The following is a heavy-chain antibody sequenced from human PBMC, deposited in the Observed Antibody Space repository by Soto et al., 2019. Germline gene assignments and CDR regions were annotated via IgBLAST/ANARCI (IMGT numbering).Heavy chain of an antibody. J-gene: IGHJ4*02. CDR2: IDADGRRT. D-gene: IGHD3-9*01. CDR3: ARDSSWTGYSAQFDY. Sequence: EVQLVEAGGGLVQPGGSPRLSCAASGFTFSTFWMHWDRQAPGKGLVWVSRIDADGRRTSYADSVKGRFTISRDNAKNTLYLQMNSLRAEDTAVYYCARDSSWTGYSAQFDYWGQGILVTVSS. V-gene: IGHV3-74*01. CDR1: GFTFSTFW.